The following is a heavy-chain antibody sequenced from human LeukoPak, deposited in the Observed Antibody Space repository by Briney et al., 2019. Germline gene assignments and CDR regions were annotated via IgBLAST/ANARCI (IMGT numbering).Heavy chain of an antibody. CDR1: GFTFISFA. J-gene: IGHJ4*02. CDR3: AKLESLRQLLSISPCEY. D-gene: IGHD2-2*01. Sequence: PGGSLRLSCPASGFTFISFARIWVRQAPGKGLEWVLAISGSADSTYYADSVKGRFTISRDNSKNTLYLPMNSLRAEDTAVYYCAKLESLRQLLSISPCEYCGQGTLVTVSS. V-gene: IGHV3-23*01. CDR2: ISGSADST.